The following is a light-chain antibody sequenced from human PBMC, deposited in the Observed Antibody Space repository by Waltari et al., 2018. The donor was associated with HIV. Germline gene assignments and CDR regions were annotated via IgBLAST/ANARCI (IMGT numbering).Light chain of an antibody. J-gene: IGKJ4*01. Sequence: EIVLTQSPGTLSLSPGERATLSCRASPSVSSSYLAWYQQKPGQAPRLLIYGASSRATGIPDRFSGSGSGTDFTLTISRLEPEDFAVYYCQQYGSSSLTFGGGTNVEIK. V-gene: IGKV3-20*01. CDR1: PSVSSSY. CDR3: QQYGSSSLT. CDR2: GAS.